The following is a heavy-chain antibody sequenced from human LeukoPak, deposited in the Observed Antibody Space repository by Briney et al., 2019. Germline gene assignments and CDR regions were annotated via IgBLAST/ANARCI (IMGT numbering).Heavy chain of an antibody. CDR1: GFTFSSNA. CDR2: ISSNGGNT. D-gene: IGHD4-17*01. V-gene: IGHV3-64*01. CDR3: ARGDVFTSGPLRD. J-gene: IGHJ4*02. Sequence: SGGSLRLSCAASGFTFSSNATHWVRQAPGKGLEYVSGISSNGGNTYYANSVKGRFIISRDNSRNTLSLQMGSLRAEDMAAYYCARGDVFTSGPLRDWGQGTLVTVSS.